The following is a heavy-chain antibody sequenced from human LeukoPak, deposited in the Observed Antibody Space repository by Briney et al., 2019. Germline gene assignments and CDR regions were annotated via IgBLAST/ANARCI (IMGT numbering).Heavy chain of an antibody. J-gene: IGHJ4*02. CDR1: GYTFTSYG. D-gene: IGHD3-10*01. CDR2: ISAYNGNT. Sequence: ASVKVSCKASGYTFTSYGISWVRQAPGQGLEWMGWISAYNGNTNYAQKLQGRVTMTRDTSTSTVYMELSSLRSEDTAVYYCATGVYGSGSYYSDYWGQGTLVTVSS. V-gene: IGHV1-18*01. CDR3: ATGVYGSGSYYSDY.